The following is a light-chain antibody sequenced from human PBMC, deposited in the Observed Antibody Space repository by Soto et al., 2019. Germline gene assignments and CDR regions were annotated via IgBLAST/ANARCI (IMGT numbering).Light chain of an antibody. Sequence: EIVLTQSPGTVSLSPGERATLSCRASQSVSSSWLAWYQQKSGQAPRVLIYGASSRATGIPDRFSGSGSGTDFTLTISRLEPEDFAVYYCLQYGSSPWTFGQGTKVEIK. V-gene: IGKV3-20*01. CDR1: QSVSSSW. CDR3: LQYGSSPWT. J-gene: IGKJ1*01. CDR2: GAS.